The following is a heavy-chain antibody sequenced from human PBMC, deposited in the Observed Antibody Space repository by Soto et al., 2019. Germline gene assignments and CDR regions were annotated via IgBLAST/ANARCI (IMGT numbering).Heavy chain of an antibody. CDR3: AHRTYYYDRSGYYPQFDY. J-gene: IGHJ4*02. V-gene: IGHV2-5*02. D-gene: IGHD3-22*01. Sequence: QITLKESGPTLVKPTQTLTLTCTFSGFSLSTSGVGVGWIRQPPGKALEWLAVIYWDEDKRYSPSLKSRLTITKDPSKNQVVLTMINMDPVDTATYYCAHRTYYYDRSGYYPQFDYWGQGTLVTVSS. CDR1: GFSLSTSGVG. CDR2: IYWDEDK.